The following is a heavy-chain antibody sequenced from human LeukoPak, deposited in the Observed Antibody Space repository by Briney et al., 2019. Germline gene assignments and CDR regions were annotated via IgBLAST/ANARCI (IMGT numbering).Heavy chain of an antibody. CDR2: IGASGGTR. CDR3: AKVGGIRLGELDFDY. V-gene: IGHV3-23*01. Sequence: GGSLRLSCAASGFTFSNYAMSWVRQAPGKGLEWVSTIGASGGTRYYEDIVKGRFTISRDSSKNTLYLQMNSLRAEDTAVYYCAKVGGIRLGELDFDYRGQGTLVTVSS. CDR1: GFTFSNYA. J-gene: IGHJ4*02. D-gene: IGHD3-16*01.